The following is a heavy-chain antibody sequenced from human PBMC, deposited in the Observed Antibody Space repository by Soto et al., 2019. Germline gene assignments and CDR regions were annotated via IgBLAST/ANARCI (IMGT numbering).Heavy chain of an antibody. V-gene: IGHV5-51*01. J-gene: IGHJ6*02. Sequence: GESLKISCKGSGYTFTSYCIGWVRQMPGKGLEWMGIIYPGDSDATYSPVFQGQITISADNAIATAYLQWNSLKASDTAMYYWARTYYFSRNYYYYGFEVWAQRTTVSLS. D-gene: IGHD3-10*01. CDR3: ARTYYFSRNYYYYGFEV. CDR2: IYPGDSDA. CDR1: GYTFTSYC.